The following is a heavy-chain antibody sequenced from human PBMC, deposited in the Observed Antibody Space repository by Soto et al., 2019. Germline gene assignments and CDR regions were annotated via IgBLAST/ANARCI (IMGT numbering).Heavy chain of an antibody. V-gene: IGHV3-23*01. Sequence: EVQLLESGGGLVQPGGSLRLSCAASGITFSSHAMTWVRQSLGRGLEWVSLISSGSSTYYADSVKGRFSISRDNSKSTLFLQMNSLRAEDTAIYYCAKHSASGGGFDYWGQGTLVTVSS. D-gene: IGHD3-10*01. CDR1: GITFSSHA. J-gene: IGHJ4*02. CDR2: LISSGSST. CDR3: AKHSASGGGFDY.